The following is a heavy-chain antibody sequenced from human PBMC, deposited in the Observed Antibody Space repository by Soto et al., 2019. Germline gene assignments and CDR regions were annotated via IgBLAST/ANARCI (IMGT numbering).Heavy chain of an antibody. Sequence: QVQLQESGPGLVKPSGTLSLTCTVSGGSISSNNWWIWVRQPPGKGLGWIGDIYHSGSAGYNPSFKSRGTISVDKSENQFSLKLTSVTAADTAVYYCTGRRDGSGSLDFWGQGTLLTVSS. V-gene: IGHV4-4*02. CDR1: GGSISSNNW. CDR3: TGRRDGSGSLDF. D-gene: IGHD3-10*01. J-gene: IGHJ4*02. CDR2: IYHSGSA.